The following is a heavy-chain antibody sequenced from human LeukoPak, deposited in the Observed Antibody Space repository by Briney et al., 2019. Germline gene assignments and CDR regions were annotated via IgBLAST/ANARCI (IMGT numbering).Heavy chain of an antibody. CDR1: GFTFSSYS. D-gene: IGHD3-9*01. Sequence: GGSLRLSCAASGFTFSSYSMNWVRQAPGKGLEWVSSISSSSSYIYYADSVKGRFTISRDNAKNSLYQQMNSLRAEDTAVYYCARAQPYDILTGYSDYWGQGTLVTVSS. CDR3: ARAQPYDILTGYSDY. J-gene: IGHJ4*02. V-gene: IGHV3-21*01. CDR2: ISSSSSYI.